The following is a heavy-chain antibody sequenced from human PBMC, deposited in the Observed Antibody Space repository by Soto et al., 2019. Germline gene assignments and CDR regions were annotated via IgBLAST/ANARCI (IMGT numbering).Heavy chain of an antibody. CDR1: GDTFSSYT. CDR3: ARGGDGYNYDA. CDR2: IIPTLGIA. J-gene: IGHJ5*02. D-gene: IGHD5-12*01. Sequence: QVQLVQSGAEVKKPGSSVKVSCKASGDTFSSYTITWVRQAPVQGLEWMGRIIPTLGIANYAQQFQGRVTTTADKSTTTAYMEVRSLRSEDTAVYYCARGGDGYNYDAWGQGTLVTVSS. V-gene: IGHV1-69*04.